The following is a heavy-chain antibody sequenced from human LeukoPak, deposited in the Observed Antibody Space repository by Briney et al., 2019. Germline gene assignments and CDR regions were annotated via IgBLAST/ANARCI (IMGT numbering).Heavy chain of an antibody. D-gene: IGHD5/OR15-5a*01. CDR1: GFTFSSYW. J-gene: IGHJ6*02. V-gene: IGHV3-7*05. Sequence: PGGSLRLSCAASGFTFSSYWMSWVRQAPGKGLEWVANIKQDGSEKYYVDSVKGRFTISRDNAKNSLYLQMNSLRAEDTAVYCCASLSTSFGMDVWGQGTTVTVSS. CDR2: IKQDGSEK. CDR3: ASLSTSFGMDV.